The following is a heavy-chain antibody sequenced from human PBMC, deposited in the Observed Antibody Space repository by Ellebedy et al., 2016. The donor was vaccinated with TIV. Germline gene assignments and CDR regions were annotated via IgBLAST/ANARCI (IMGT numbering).Heavy chain of an antibody. V-gene: IGHV3-33*01. Sequence: GESLKISCAASGFTFSSYGMHWVRQAPGKGLEWVAVIWYDGSTKYYADSVKGRFTISRDNSKNTLYLQMNSLRAEDTAVYYCARDLQAKIYYYMDVWGKGTTVTVSS. CDR1: GFTFSSYG. CDR2: IWYDGSTK. D-gene: IGHD5-24*01. CDR3: ARDLQAKIYYYMDV. J-gene: IGHJ6*03.